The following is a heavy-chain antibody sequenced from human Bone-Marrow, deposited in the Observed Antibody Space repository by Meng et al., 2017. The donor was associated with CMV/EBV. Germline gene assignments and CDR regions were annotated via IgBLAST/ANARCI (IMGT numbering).Heavy chain of an antibody. CDR1: GYTFTGYY. V-gene: IGHV1-69*04. J-gene: IGHJ6*02. CDR3: ARARPRVDIVATARRNYGMDV. CDR2: IIPILGIA. D-gene: IGHD5-12*01. Sequence: SVKVSCKASGYTFTGYYMHWVRQAPGQGLEWMGRIIPILGIANYAQKFQGRVTITADKSTSTAYMELSSLRSEDTAVYYCARARPRVDIVATARRNYGMDVWGQGTTVTVSS.